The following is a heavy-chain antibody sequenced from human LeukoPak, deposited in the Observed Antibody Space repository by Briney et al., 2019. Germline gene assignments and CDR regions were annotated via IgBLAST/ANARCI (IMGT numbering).Heavy chain of an antibody. V-gene: IGHV1-2*02. D-gene: IGHD6-13*01. Sequence: ASVKVSCKASGYTFTGYYMHWVRQAPGQGLEWMGWINPNSGGTNYAQKFQGRVTMTRDTSISAAYMELSRLRSDDTAVYYCARVSSSWYSNWFDPWGQGTLVTVSS. J-gene: IGHJ5*02. CDR3: ARVSSSWYSNWFDP. CDR2: INPNSGGT. CDR1: GYTFTGYY.